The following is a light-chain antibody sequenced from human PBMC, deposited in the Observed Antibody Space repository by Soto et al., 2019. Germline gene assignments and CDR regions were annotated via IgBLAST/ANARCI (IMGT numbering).Light chain of an antibody. CDR3: CSYALSSSYV. CDR1: SGDVGSYNH. J-gene: IGLJ1*01. V-gene: IGLV2-23*01. CDR2: EGS. Sequence: QSALTQPASVSGSPGQSITIACTGTSGDVGSYNHVSWYQQHPGKAPRLIIYEGSKRPSGVSHRFSASRSDKTASLTISGLQAEDEAAYYCCSYALSSSYVFGTGTKLTVL.